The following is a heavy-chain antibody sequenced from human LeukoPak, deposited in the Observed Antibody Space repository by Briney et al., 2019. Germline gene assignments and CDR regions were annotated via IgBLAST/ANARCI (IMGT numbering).Heavy chain of an antibody. V-gene: IGHV1-18*01. CDR1: GYTFSSYG. Sequence: ASVKVSCKASGYTFSSYGISWVRQAPGQGLEWMGWISAYNGNTNYAQKFRGRVTMTTDTSTSTAYMELRSLRSDDTAVYYCATRLRFLEWLSLWGQGTLVTVSS. J-gene: IGHJ4*02. D-gene: IGHD3-3*01. CDR2: ISAYNGNT. CDR3: ATRLRFLEWLSL.